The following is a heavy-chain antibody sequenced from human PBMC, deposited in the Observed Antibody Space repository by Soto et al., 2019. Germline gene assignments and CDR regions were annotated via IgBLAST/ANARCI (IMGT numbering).Heavy chain of an antibody. J-gene: IGHJ3*02. CDR2: ISYDGSNK. CDR1: GFTFSSYA. V-gene: IGHV3-30-3*01. CDR3: ARPPTYYDILNGAFDI. Sequence: QVQLVESGGGVVQPGRSLRLSCAASGFTFSSYAMHWVRQAPGKGLEWVAVISYDGSNKYYADSVKGRFTISRDNSKNTLYLQMNSLRAEDTAVYYCARPPTYYDILNGAFDIWGQGTMVTVSS. D-gene: IGHD3-9*01.